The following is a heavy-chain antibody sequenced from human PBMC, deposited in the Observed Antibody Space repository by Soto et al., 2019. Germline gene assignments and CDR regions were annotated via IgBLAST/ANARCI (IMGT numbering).Heavy chain of an antibody. Sequence: GASVKVSCKVSGYTLTELSMHWVRQAPGKGLEWMGGFDPEDGETIYAQKFQGRVTMTEDTSTDTAYMELSSLRSEDTAVYYCATGGCSSTSCYSGLQFDYWGQGTLVTVPQ. V-gene: IGHV1-24*01. CDR2: FDPEDGET. CDR1: GYTLTELS. D-gene: IGHD2-2*01. J-gene: IGHJ4*02. CDR3: ATGGCSSTSCYSGLQFDY.